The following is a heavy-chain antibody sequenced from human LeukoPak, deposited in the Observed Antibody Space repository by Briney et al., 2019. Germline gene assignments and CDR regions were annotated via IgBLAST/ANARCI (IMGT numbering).Heavy chain of an antibody. CDR3: AREVGASLPYFDY. Sequence: TFGDYAMSWVRQAPGKGLEWIGYIYHSGSTYYNPSLKSRVTISVDRSKNQFSLKLSSVTAADTAVYYCAREVGASLPYFDYWGQGTLVTVSS. V-gene: IGHV4-30-2*01. CDR1: TFGDYA. J-gene: IGHJ4*02. D-gene: IGHD1-26*01. CDR2: IYHSGST.